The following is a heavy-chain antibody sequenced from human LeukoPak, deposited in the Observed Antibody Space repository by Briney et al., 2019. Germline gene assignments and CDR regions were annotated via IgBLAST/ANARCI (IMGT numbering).Heavy chain of an antibody. Sequence: GGSLRLSCAASGFTFSSYGMHWVRQAPGKGLEWVAFIRYDGSNKYYTDSVKGRVTISRDNSKNTLYLQMNSLRADDTAVYYCAKADRDIVVVPDAYFDFWGQGTLVTVSS. J-gene: IGHJ4*02. CDR3: AKADRDIVVVPDAYFDF. D-gene: IGHD2-2*01. CDR2: IRYDGSNK. V-gene: IGHV3-30*02. CDR1: GFTFSSYG.